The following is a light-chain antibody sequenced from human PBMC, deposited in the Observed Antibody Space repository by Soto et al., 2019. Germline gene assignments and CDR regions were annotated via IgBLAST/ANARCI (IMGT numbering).Light chain of an antibody. CDR1: QSVSSY. CDR2: GVS. J-gene: IGKJ1*01. V-gene: IGKV3-15*01. CDR3: QQYKSWPT. Sequence: EIVLTQSPATLSLSPGERATLSCMASQSVSSYLAWYQQKPGQAPRLLIYGVSSRATGVPARFSGSGSGTEFTLTINSLLSEDFGVYYCQQYKSWPTFGQGTKV.